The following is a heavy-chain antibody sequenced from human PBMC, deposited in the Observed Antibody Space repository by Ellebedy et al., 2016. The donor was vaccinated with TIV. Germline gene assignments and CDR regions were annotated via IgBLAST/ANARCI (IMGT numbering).Heavy chain of an antibody. CDR1: GYTLTTYY. Sequence: ASVKVSCXASGYTLTTYYMHWVRQAPGQGLEWMGIIRPSGGTTTYAQKFQGRVTMTRDTSTSTVYMELTSLRSEDTAVYYCARERHDTSGFYFLEIWGQGTLVTVSS. CDR3: ARERHDTSGFYFLEI. CDR2: IRPSGGTT. D-gene: IGHD3-22*01. J-gene: IGHJ4*02. V-gene: IGHV1-46*01.